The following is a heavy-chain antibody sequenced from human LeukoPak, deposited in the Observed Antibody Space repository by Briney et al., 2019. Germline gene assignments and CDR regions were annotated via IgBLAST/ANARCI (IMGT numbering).Heavy chain of an antibody. D-gene: IGHD3-16*01. Sequence: AASVKVSCKAPGFTSTNFAVQWVRQARGQRLEWIGWIIVGSGATKCAQDFQERVTITRDLSTSTLYMELRSLTSEDTAVYYCAADLSNPRMGASYLDSWGQGTLVTVSS. CDR2: IIVGSGAT. CDR1: GFTSTNFA. CDR3: AADLSNPRMGASYLDS. J-gene: IGHJ4*02. V-gene: IGHV1-58*01.